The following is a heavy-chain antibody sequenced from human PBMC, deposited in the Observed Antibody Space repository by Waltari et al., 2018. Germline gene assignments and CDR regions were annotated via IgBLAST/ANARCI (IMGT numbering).Heavy chain of an antibody. CDR3: ATSYHL. Sequence: EVQLVESGGGLVQPGGSLRLSCAVSGFTFGHYWMNWVRQAPGKGLEWVANIKQDGSETNYVDSVKGRFTISRDNAKNSLFLQMNSLSAGDTAVYFCATSYHLWGQGTLVTVSS. CDR2: IKQDGSET. CDR1: GFTFGHYW. V-gene: IGHV3-7*01. D-gene: IGHD3-3*02. J-gene: IGHJ4*02.